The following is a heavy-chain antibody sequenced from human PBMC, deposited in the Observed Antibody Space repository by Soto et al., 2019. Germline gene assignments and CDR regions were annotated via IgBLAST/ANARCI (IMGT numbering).Heavy chain of an antibody. J-gene: IGHJ4*02. CDR2: IYHSGNI. CDR1: GGSISSGGYS. CDR3: ARVPYY. Sequence: PSETLSLTCAVSGGSISSGGYSWSWIRQPPGKGLEWIGYIYHSGNIYYNPSLKSRVTISVDRSKNQFSLKLSSVTAAATAVYYCARVPYYWXQGTLVTVSS. V-gene: IGHV4-30-2*01.